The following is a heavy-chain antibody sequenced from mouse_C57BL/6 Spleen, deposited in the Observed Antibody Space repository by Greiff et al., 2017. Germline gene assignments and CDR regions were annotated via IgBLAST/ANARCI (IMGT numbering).Heavy chain of an antibody. J-gene: IGHJ1*03. D-gene: IGHD2-4*01. V-gene: IGHV1-9*01. CDR3: ARGGDYDAYWYFEV. Sequence: QVQLQQSGAELMKPGASVKLSCKATGYTFTGYWIEWVKQRPGHGLEWIGEILPGSGSTNYTEKFKGKGTFTADTSSNTAYLQHSSLTTEDSAIYYCARGGDYDAYWYFEVWGTGTTVTVSS. CDR1: GYTFTGYW. CDR2: ILPGSGST.